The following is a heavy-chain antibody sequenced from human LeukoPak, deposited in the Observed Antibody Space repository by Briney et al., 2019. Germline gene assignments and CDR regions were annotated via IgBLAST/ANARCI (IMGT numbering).Heavy chain of an antibody. Sequence: ASVKVSCKASGGTFSSYAISWVRQAPGQGLEWMGRIIPILGIANYAQKFQGRVTITADKSTSTAYMELSSLRSEDTAVYYCARGGRLSGSYQDYWGQGTLVTVSS. D-gene: IGHD1-26*01. CDR2: IIPILGIA. CDR3: ARGGRLSGSYQDY. CDR1: GGTFSSYA. J-gene: IGHJ4*02. V-gene: IGHV1-69*04.